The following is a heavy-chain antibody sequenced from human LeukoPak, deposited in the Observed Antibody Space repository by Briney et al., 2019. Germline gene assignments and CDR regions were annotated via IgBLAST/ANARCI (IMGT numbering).Heavy chain of an antibody. CDR1: GGTFSSYA. CDR2: IIPIFGTT. V-gene: IGHV1-69*05. CDR3: ARSTSYCGGDCYPLDY. D-gene: IGHD2-21*01. Sequence: SVKVSCKASGGTFSSYAISWVRQAPGQGLEWMGGIIPIFGTTNYAQKFQGRVTITTDESTSTAYMELSSLRSEDTAVHYCARSTSYCGGDCYPLDYWGQGTLVTVSS. J-gene: IGHJ4*02.